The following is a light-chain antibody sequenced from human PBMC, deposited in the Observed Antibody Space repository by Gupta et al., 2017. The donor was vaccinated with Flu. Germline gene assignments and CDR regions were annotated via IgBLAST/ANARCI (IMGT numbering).Light chain of an antibody. CDR3: MQATNFPNS. J-gene: IGKJ2*03. CDR1: HSLVHSDGYTY. CDR2: RIS. V-gene: IGKV2-24*01. Sequence: DIVLTQTPLSAPVSLGQPASISCRSSHSLVHSDGYTYLSWRHKRPGQAPRLLIYRISNRLSGVPDRFSGSGEGTDFTLSISRVEAEDFGIYFCMQATNFPNSFGRGTRLEVK.